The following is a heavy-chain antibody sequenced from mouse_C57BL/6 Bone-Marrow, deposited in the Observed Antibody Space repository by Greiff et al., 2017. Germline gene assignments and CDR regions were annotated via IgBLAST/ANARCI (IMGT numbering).Heavy chain of an antibody. CDR1: GYTFTDYY. J-gene: IGHJ2*01. D-gene: IGHD3-2*02. CDR3: AREVDSSGYVNYFDY. V-gene: IGHV1-19*01. Sequence: DVQLQESGPVLVKPGASVKMSCKASGYTFTDYYMNWVKQSHGKSLEWIGVINPYNGGTSYNQKFKGKATLTVDKSSSTAYMELNSLTSEDSAVYYCAREVDSSGYVNYFDYWGQGTTLTVSS. CDR2: INPYNGGT.